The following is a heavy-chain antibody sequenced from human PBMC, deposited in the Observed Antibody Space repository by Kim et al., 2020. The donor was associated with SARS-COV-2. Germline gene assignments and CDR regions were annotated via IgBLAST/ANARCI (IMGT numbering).Heavy chain of an antibody. V-gene: IGHV5-51*01. D-gene: IGHD3-10*01. CDR3: ARQFFRDGFDL. Sequence: TSDSPSFQGQVTISADKSISTAYLQWSSLKASDTAMYYCARQFFRDGFDLWGRGTLVTVSS. CDR2: T. J-gene: IGHJ2*01.